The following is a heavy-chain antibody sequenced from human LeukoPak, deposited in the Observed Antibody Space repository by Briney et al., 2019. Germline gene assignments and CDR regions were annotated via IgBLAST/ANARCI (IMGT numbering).Heavy chain of an antibody. V-gene: IGHV3-30*04. J-gene: IGHJ6*04. D-gene: IGHD3-10*01. CDR3: ASSMVRGVTYYYYGMDV. Sequence: GRSLRLSCAASGFTFSSYAMHWVRQAPGKGLEWEAVISHDGSNKYYADSVKGRFTISRDNSRNTLYLQMNSLRAEDTAVYYCASSMVRGVTYYYYGMDVWGKGTTVTVSS. CDR2: ISHDGSNK. CDR1: GFTFSSYA.